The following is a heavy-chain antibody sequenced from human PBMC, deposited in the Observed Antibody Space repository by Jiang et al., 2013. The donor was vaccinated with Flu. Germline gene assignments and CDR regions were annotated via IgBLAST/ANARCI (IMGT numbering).Heavy chain of an antibody. J-gene: IGHJ6*02. V-gene: IGHV1-69*01. CDR2: IIPIVGTA. CDR3: ARGSQAADYYYGMDV. Sequence: GAEVKKPGSSVKVSCKASGGTLSHYAISWVRQAPGQGLEWMGGIIPIVGTAKYAQRFQGRLTISAHESTRTADIELSSLTSDDTAVYYCARGSQAADYYYGMDVWGQGTTVTVS. CDR1: GGTLSHYA. D-gene: IGHD6-13*01.